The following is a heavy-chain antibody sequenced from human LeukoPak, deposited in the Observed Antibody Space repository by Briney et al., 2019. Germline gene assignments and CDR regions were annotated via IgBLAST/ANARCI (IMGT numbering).Heavy chain of an antibody. CDR1: GGSISSTY. CDR2: IYHSGGP. Sequence: SETLSLTCSVHGGSISSTYWSWIRQPPGKGLEWVGNIYHSGGPNYNPSLNGRVTISIDTSKNQFSLKLTSVTAADTAVYFCARRGRSSSWYGDAFDIWGQGTVVAVSS. J-gene: IGHJ3*02. V-gene: IGHV4-59*08. D-gene: IGHD6-13*01. CDR3: ARRGRSSSWYGDAFDI.